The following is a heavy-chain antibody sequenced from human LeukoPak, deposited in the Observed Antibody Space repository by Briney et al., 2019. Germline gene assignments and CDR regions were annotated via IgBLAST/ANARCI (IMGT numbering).Heavy chain of an antibody. CDR1: VYRFTSYW. J-gene: IGHJ4*02. V-gene: IGHV5-51*01. D-gene: IGHD3-10*01. CDR2: NYPGDSDT. Sequence: GESLKISCRGSVYRFTSYWIGWVRPMPGKGLEWTGINYPGDSDTRYSPSFQGQVTISADKSSSTAYLQWSSLKASVTAMYYCARLGLLWFEVQTNPFVYWGQRTLVTVSS. CDR3: ARLGLLWFEVQTNPFVY.